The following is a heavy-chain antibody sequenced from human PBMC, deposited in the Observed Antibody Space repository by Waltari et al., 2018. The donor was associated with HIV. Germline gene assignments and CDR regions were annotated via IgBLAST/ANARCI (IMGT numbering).Heavy chain of an antibody. J-gene: IGHJ5*02. CDR1: GFSFRSHS. D-gene: IGHD2-8*01. Sequence: LVESGGGLVQPGGSLRLSCAASGFSFRSHSKNWVRQASGTRLEWLSYISINSATRYYADSVGGRFTISRDNAKNSLFLQMNNLRDDDTAVYYCVAGMASRGFDPWGQGTLVTVSS. CDR3: VAGMASRGFDP. CDR2: ISINSATR. V-gene: IGHV3-48*02.